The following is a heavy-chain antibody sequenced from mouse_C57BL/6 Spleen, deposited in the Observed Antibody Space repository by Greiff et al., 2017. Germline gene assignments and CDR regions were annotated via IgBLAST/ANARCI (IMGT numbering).Heavy chain of an antibody. J-gene: IGHJ1*03. V-gene: IGHV14-2*01. CDR1: GFNIKDYY. CDR2: IDPEDGET. D-gene: IGHD1-1*01. CDR3: ARRYYGSSWYFDV. Sequence: VQLQQSGAELVKPGASVKLSCTASGFNIKDYYMHWVKQRTEQGLAWIGRIDPEDGETKYAPKFQGKATITAATSSNTAYLQLSSLTSEDTAVYYGARRYYGSSWYFDVWGTGTTGTVSS.